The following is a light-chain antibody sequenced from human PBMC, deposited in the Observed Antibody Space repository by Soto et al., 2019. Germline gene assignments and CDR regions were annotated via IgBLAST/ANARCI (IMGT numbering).Light chain of an antibody. CDR3: QQYNNWPPWT. CDR2: GAS. CDR1: QSVSSN. J-gene: IGKJ1*01. Sequence: EIVMTQSPATLSVSPGESATLSGRASQSVSSNLAWYQQQPGQAPRLLIYGASTRATGIPARCSGSGSGTEFTLTISSLQSEDFAVYYCQQYNNWPPWTFGQGTKVDI. V-gene: IGKV3-15*01.